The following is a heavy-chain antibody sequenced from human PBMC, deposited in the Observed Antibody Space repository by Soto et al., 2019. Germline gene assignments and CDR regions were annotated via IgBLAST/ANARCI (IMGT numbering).Heavy chain of an antibody. D-gene: IGHD2-21*01. J-gene: IGHJ5*02. CDR1: GDSITSYN. Sequence: SETLSLTCTVSGDSITSYNWNWLRQPPGKALEWIGYVYSSGSTNYNPSLKSRVTISVDTSRNQFSLKVNSVTAADTAMYYCARRAVVAVTGSLDNWLDPWGQGIWVTVSS. V-gene: IGHV4-59*01. CDR3: ARRAVVAVTGSLDNWLDP. CDR2: VYSSGST.